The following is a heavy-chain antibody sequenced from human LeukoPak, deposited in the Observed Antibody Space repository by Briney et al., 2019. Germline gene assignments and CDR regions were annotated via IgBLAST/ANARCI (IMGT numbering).Heavy chain of an antibody. Sequence: GGSLRLSCAASGFTFSDYYMSWIRQAPGKGREWVSHISSPGTTTLYADSVKGRFTISRDNAKNSLHLQMNTVRADDTAVYYCATGKVGPYYYYMDVWGKGTTVTVSS. D-gene: IGHD1-26*01. J-gene: IGHJ6*03. CDR3: ATGKVGPYYYYMDV. CDR1: GFTFSDYY. V-gene: IGHV3-11*04. CDR2: ISSPGTTT.